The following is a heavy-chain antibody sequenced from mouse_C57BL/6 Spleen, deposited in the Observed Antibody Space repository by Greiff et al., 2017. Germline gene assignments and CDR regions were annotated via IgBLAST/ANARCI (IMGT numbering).Heavy chain of an antibody. CDR2: FYPGSGSI. D-gene: IGHD1-1*01. V-gene: IGHV1-62-2*01. CDR1: GYTFTEYT. Sequence: VKLMESGAELVKPGASVKLSCKASGYTFTEYTIHWVKQRSGQGLEWIGWFYPGSGSIKYNEKFKDKATLTADKSSSTVYMELSRLTSEDSAVYFCARHEEDFYGRSWYFDVWGTGTTVTVSS. CDR3: ARHEEDFYGRSWYFDV. J-gene: IGHJ1*03.